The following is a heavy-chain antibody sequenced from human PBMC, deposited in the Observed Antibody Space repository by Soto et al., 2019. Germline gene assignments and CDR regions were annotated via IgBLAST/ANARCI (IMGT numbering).Heavy chain of an antibody. Sequence: GGSLRLSCAASGFTFSSYWMHWVRQAPGKGLVWVSRINSDGSSTSYADSVKGRFTISRDNAKNTLYLQMNSLRAEDTAVYYCARVFSGYCISSSCYGDYYYYGMDVWGQGTTVTVSS. V-gene: IGHV3-74*01. CDR1: GFTFSSYW. D-gene: IGHD2-2*01. CDR3: ARVFSGYCISSSCYGDYYYYGMDV. J-gene: IGHJ6*02. CDR2: INSDGSST.